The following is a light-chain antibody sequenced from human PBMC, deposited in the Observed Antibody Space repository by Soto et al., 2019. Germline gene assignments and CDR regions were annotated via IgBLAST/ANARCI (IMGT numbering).Light chain of an antibody. CDR3: QQYGSSPST. CDR2: GAS. Sequence: EIVLTQSPGTLSLSPGESATLSCRASQSVGSSYLAWYRQKPGQAPRLLIYGASSRATGIPDRFSGGWSGTDFTLTISGLEPEDFAVYYCQQYGSSPSTFGQGTNVEIK. J-gene: IGKJ1*01. V-gene: IGKV3-20*01. CDR1: QSVGSSY.